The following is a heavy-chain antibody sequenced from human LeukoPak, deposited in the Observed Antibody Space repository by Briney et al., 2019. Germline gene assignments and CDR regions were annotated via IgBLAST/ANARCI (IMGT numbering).Heavy chain of an antibody. CDR3: ARDLAFMVRGVSLDY. Sequence: GRSLRLSCAASGFTFSSYAMHWVRQAPGKGLEWVAVISYDGSNKYYADSVKGRFTISRDNSKNTLYLQMNSLRAKDTAVYYCARDLAFMVRGVSLDYWGQGTLVTVSS. D-gene: IGHD3-10*01. CDR2: ISYDGSNK. J-gene: IGHJ4*02. CDR1: GFTFSSYA. V-gene: IGHV3-30-3*01.